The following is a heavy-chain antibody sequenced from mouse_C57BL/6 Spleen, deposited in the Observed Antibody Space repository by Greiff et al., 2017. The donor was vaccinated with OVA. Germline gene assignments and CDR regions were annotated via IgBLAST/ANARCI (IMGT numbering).Heavy chain of an antibody. J-gene: IGHJ2*01. Sequence: EVKLVESGGGLVQPGGSLSLSCAASGFTFTDYYMSWVRQPPGKALEWLGFIRNKANGYTTEYSASVKGRFTISRDNSQSILYLQMNALRAEDSATYYCARYGTYFDYWGQGTTRTVSS. V-gene: IGHV7-3*01. CDR1: GFTFTDYY. D-gene: IGHD1-1*01. CDR3: ARYGTYFDY. CDR2: IRNKANGYTT.